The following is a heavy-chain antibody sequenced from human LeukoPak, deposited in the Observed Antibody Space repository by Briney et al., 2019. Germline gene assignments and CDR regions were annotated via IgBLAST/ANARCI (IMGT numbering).Heavy chain of an antibody. V-gene: IGHV1-46*01. D-gene: IGHD5-18*01. CDR2: INPSGGST. Sequence: ASVKVSCKASGYTFTSYYMHWVRQAPGQGLEWMGIINPSGGSTSYAQTFQGRVTMTRDTATSTVYTELSSLRSEDTAVYCCARGVDTAMDDNWFDPWGQGTLVTVSS. CDR1: GYTFTSYY. J-gene: IGHJ5*02. CDR3: ARGVDTAMDDNWFDP.